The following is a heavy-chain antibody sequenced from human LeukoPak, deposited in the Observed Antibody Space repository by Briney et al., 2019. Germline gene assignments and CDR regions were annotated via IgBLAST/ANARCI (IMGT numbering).Heavy chain of an antibody. CDR3: ARGVPFDR. CDR2: LYYSATT. V-gene: IGHV4-59*01. D-gene: IGHD4/OR15-4a*01. CDR1: GGSITHYY. Sequence: SETLSLTCTVSGGSITHYYWSWLRQPPGKGLEGFRYLYYSATTNYNPSLKSRVTISIDASNNAFSLTLTSLTAADTAVYYCARGVPFDRWGQGTQVTVSS. J-gene: IGHJ5*02.